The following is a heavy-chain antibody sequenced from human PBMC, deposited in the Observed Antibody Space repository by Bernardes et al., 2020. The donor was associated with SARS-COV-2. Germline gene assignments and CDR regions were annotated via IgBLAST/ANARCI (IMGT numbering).Heavy chain of an antibody. J-gene: IGHJ4*02. V-gene: IGHV4-34*01. D-gene: IGHD6-19*01. CDR3: ARAGPVAGTNY. CDR2: INHSGST. CDR1: DWFISGYY. Sequence: LFSSSAAYDWFISGYYWCWLRPPPGKGQWWVGEINHSGSTNYNPSLKSRVTITVDTSKNQFSLKLSSVTAADTAVYYGARAGPVAGTNYWGQGTLVTVSS.